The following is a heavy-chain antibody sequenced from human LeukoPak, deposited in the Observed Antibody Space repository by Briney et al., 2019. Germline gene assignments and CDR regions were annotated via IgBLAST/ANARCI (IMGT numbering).Heavy chain of an antibody. D-gene: IGHD2-2*01. CDR3: ASLTSDIVVVPAAVDFDY. V-gene: IGHV4-34*01. CDR2: INHSGST. Sequence: PSETLSLTCAVYGGSFSGYYWSWIRQPPGKGLEWIGEINHSGSTNYNPSLKSRVTISVDTSKNQFSLKLSSVTAADTAVYYCASLTSDIVVVPAAVDFDYWGQGTLVTVSS. J-gene: IGHJ4*02. CDR1: GGSFSGYY.